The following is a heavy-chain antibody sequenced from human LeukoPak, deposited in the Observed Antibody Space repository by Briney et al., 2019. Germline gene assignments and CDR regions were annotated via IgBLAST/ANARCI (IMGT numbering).Heavy chain of an antibody. J-gene: IGHJ5*02. D-gene: IGHD2-15*01. Sequence: GGSLRLSRAASGFTFSSYAMSWVRQAPGKGLEWVSAISGSGGSTYYADSVKGRFTISRDNSKNTLYLQMNSLRAEDTAVYYCAKESLDEIAATRWFDPWGQGTLVTVSS. V-gene: IGHV3-23*01. CDR1: GFTFSSYA. CDR3: AKESLDEIAATRWFDP. CDR2: ISGSGGST.